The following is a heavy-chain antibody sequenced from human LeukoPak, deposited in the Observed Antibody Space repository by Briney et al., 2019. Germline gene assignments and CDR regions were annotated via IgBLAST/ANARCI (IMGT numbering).Heavy chain of an antibody. J-gene: IGHJ6*02. D-gene: IGHD5-18*01. CDR3: ASAEVDTPMAGYGLDV. CDR2: IIPIFGTA. V-gene: IGHV1-69*01. CDR1: GGTFSSYA. Sequence: SVKVSCKASGGTFSSYAISWVRQAPGQGLEWMGGIIPIFGTANYAQKFQGRVTITADESTSTAYMELSSLRSEDTAVYYCASAEVDTPMAGYGLDVWGQGTTVTVSS.